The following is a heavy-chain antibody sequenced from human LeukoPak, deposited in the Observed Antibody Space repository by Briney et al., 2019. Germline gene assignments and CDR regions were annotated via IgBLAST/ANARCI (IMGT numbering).Heavy chain of an antibody. CDR3: ARTSYGGNSPDWFDP. D-gene: IGHD4-23*01. V-gene: IGHV3-74*01. CDR2: IHTDGSST. J-gene: IGHJ5*02. CDR1: GFIFSSYW. Sequence: GGSLRLSCAASGFIFSSYWMHWVRQAPGKGLVWVSRIHTDGSSTSYADPVKGRFTISRDNAKNTLYLQMNSLRAEDTAVYYCARTSYGGNSPDWFDPWGQGTLVTVSS.